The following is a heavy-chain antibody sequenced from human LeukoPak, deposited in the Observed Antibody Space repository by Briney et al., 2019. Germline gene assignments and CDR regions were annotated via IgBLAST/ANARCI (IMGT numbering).Heavy chain of an antibody. V-gene: IGHV4-59*11. J-gene: IGHJ4*02. Sequence: SETLSLTWTVSGESISNHYCSWIRQPPGKGLEWIGYIYYSGSTNYNPSLKSRVTISIDTPKNQFSLKLTSVTAADTPANYCANGGASSKLLEFWGQGTLVTVSA. CDR2: IYYSGST. D-gene: IGHD4/OR15-4a*01. CDR3: ANGGASSKLLEF. CDR1: GESISNHY.